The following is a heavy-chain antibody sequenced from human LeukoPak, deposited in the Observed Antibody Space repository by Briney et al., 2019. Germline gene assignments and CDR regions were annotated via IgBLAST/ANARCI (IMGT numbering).Heavy chain of an antibody. CDR1: GFTFSSYS. J-gene: IGHJ4*02. D-gene: IGHD3-16*01. V-gene: IGHV3-21*01. CDR3: ARIMSSRIDY. CDR2: ISSSSSYI. Sequence: PGGSLRLSCAASGFTFSSYSINWVRQAPGKGLEWVSSISSSSSYIYYADSVKGRFTISRDNAKNSLYLQMNSLRAEDTAVYYCARIMSSRIDYWGQGTLVTVSS.